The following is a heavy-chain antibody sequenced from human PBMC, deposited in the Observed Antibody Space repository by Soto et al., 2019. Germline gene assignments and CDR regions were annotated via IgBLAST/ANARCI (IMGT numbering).Heavy chain of an antibody. Sequence: PSETLSLTCTVSGGSLSSGDAYRSWIRQPPGKGLEWIGYIYYSGTTYYNPSLKSRVTISVDTSKNQFSLKLSSVTAADTAVYYYDSSGYYSSPFDYWGQGTLVTVSS. CDR2: IYYSGTT. CDR3: DSSGYYSSPFDY. D-gene: IGHD3-22*01. V-gene: IGHV4-30-4*01. J-gene: IGHJ4*02. CDR1: GGSLSSGDAY.